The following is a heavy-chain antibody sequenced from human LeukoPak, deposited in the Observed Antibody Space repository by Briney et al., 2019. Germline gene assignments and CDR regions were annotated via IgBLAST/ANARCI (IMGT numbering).Heavy chain of an antibody. J-gene: IGHJ3*02. CDR2: IRYDSNK. CDR1: GFTFSSHG. Sequence: GGSLRLSCAASGFTFSSHGMHWVRQAPGKGLEWVSFIRYDSNKYYADSVRGRFTISRDNSKNTLFLQMNSLSAEDTAVYYCAKWPLDGYAFDIWGQGTMVTVSS. D-gene: IGHD5-24*01. V-gene: IGHV3-30*02. CDR3: AKWPLDGYAFDI.